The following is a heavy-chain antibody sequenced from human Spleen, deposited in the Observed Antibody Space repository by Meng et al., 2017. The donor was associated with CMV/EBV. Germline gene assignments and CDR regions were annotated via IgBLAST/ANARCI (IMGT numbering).Heavy chain of an antibody. V-gene: IGHV3-48*03. CDR1: GFTFSSYE. D-gene: IGHD2-2*01. Sequence: GGSLRLSCAASGFTFSSYEMNWVRQAPGKGLEWVSYISSSGSTIYYADSVKGRFTISRDNAKNSLYLQMNSLRAEDTAVYYCASLCSSTSCPYYGMDVWGQGTTVTVSS. CDR2: ISSSGSTI. J-gene: IGHJ6*02. CDR3: ASLCSSTSCPYYGMDV.